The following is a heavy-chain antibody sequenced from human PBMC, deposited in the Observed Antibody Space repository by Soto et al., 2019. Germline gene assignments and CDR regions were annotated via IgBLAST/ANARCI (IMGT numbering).Heavy chain of an antibody. CDR1: GFTFSSYG. D-gene: IGHD6-6*01. CDR3: ARDIGAESIAAHPDAFDI. V-gene: IGHV3-33*01. J-gene: IGHJ3*02. Sequence: GGSRRLSCAASGFTFSSYGMHWVRQAPGKGLEWVAVIWYDGSNKYYADSVKGRFTISRDNSKNTLYLQMNSLRAEDTAVYYCARDIGAESIAAHPDAFDIWGQGTMVTVSS. CDR2: IWYDGSNK.